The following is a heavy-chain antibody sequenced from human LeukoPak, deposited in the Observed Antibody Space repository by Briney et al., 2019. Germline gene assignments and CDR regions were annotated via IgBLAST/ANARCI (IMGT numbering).Heavy chain of an antibody. CDR2: ISHDGNNK. CDR1: GFTFSTYG. Sequence: GGSLRLSCAASGFTFSTYGMHWVRQAPGKGLGCVAVISHDGNNKNYVDSVKGRFTISRDNSKNTLYLQMNSLRAEDTAVYYCAKSGLNRFDHWGQGTLVTVSS. V-gene: IGHV3-30*18. D-gene: IGHD2-15*01. J-gene: IGHJ4*02. CDR3: AKSGLNRFDH.